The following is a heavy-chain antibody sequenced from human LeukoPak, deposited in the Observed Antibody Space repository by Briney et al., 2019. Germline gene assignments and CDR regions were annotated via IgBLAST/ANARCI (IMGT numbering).Heavy chain of an antibody. J-gene: IGHJ4*02. CDR1: GGTFSGYA. CDR2: IIPIFGTA. V-gene: IGHV1-69*01. D-gene: IGHD6-19*01. CDR3: ARAESVAGNFDY. Sequence: SVKVSCKASGGTFSGYAISWVRQAPGQGLEWMGGIIPIFGTANYAQKFQGRVTIAADESTSIAYMELSSLRSEDTAVYYCARAESVAGNFDYWGQGTLVTVSS.